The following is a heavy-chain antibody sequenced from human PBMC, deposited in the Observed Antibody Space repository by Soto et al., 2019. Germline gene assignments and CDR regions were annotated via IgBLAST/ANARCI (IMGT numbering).Heavy chain of an antibody. D-gene: IGHD3-22*01. J-gene: IGHJ3*02. CDR2: ISSSSSYI. CDR3: ARDYYPGDAFDI. Sequence: EVQLVESGGGLVKPGGSLRLSCAASGFTFSSYSMNWVRQAPGKGLEWVSSISSSSSYIYYADSVKGRFTISRDNAKNSLYRQMNSLRAEDTAVYYCARDYYPGDAFDIWGQGTMVTVSS. CDR1: GFTFSSYS. V-gene: IGHV3-21*01.